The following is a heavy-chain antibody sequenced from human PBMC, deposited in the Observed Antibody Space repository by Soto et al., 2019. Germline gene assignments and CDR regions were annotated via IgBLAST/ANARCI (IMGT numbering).Heavy chain of an antibody. D-gene: IGHD3-16*01. Sequence: ASVKVSCKASGYTFTNYYMHWVRQAPGQGLEWMGIINAYNGNTNYAQKFQGRVTITADKSTSTAYMELSSLRSEDTAVYYCASGSIYDYVWGSFPPTSYGMDVWGQGTTVTVSS. V-gene: IGHV1-46*01. CDR3: ASGSIYDYVWGSFPPTSYGMDV. CDR2: INAYNGNT. CDR1: GYTFTNYY. J-gene: IGHJ6*02.